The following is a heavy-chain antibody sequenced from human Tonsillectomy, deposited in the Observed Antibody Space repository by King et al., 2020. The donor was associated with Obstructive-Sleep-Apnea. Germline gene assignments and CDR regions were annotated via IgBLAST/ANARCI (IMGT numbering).Heavy chain of an antibody. D-gene: IGHD3-9*01. CDR3: ARDLLRYFDGLCPGDCYPYYYYGMDV. V-gene: IGHV3-33*01. Sequence: VQLVESGGGVVQPGRSLRLSCAASGFTFSSYGMHWVRQAPGKGLEWVAVIWYDGSNKYYADSVKGRFTISRDNSKNTLYLQMNSLRAEDTAVYYCARDLLRYFDGLCPGDCYPYYYYGMDVWGQGTTVTVSS. CDR2: IWYDGSNK. J-gene: IGHJ6*02. CDR1: GFTFSSYG.